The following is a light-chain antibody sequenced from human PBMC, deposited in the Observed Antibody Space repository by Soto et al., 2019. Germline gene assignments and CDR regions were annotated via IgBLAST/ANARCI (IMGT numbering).Light chain of an antibody. CDR2: EVS. V-gene: IGLV2-14*01. CDR3: SSYTSSSTRV. Sequence: QSVLTQPPSASGSPGQSVTISCTGTNSDIGAYNYVSWYRQYPDKAPKLMIYEVSNRPSGVSNRFSGSKSGNTASLTISGLQAEDEADYYCSSYTSSSTRVFGGGTQLTVL. CDR1: NSDIGAYNY. J-gene: IGLJ3*02.